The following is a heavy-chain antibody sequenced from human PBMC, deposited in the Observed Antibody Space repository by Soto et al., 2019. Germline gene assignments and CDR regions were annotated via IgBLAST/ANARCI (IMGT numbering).Heavy chain of an antibody. Sequence: EVQLVESGGGLVKPGGSLRLSCAASGFTFSSYSMSCVRQAPGKGLEWLASISSSSSFIYYADSLKGRFTISRDNAKNSLYLHMNSLRVEDAAVYHCTTEEFQVDYWGQGTLVSVSS. J-gene: IGHJ4*02. CDR1: GFTFSSYS. D-gene: IGHD3-10*01. V-gene: IGHV3-21*01. CDR2: ISSSSSFI. CDR3: TTEEFQVDY.